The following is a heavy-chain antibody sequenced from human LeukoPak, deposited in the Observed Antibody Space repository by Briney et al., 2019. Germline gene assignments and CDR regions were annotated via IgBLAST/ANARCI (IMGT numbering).Heavy chain of an antibody. CDR3: ARGAIVVVIKASWFDP. CDR1: GYTFTGYY. J-gene: IGHJ5*02. D-gene: IGHD3-22*01. V-gene: IGHV1-2*02. Sequence: ASVKVSCKASGYTFTGYYMHWVRQAPGQGLEWMGWINPNSGGTNYAQKFQGRVTMTRDTSISTAYMELSRLRSDDTAVYYCARGAIVVVIKASWFDPWGQGTLVTVSS. CDR2: INPNSGGT.